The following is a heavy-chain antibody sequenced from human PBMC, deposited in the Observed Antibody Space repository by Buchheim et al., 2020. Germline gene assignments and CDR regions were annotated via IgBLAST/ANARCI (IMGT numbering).Heavy chain of an antibody. CDR2: FYHSARA. J-gene: IGHJ4*02. CDR3: ARARTESGIRFPLN. Sequence: QGQLQESGPGLVRPSETLSLTCTVFGVSIGSSNFWTWVRQPPGKGLEWIGEFYHSARANYNPSLKSRVYISVDKSKHQFSLKLSSVTAADTAVYYCARARTESGIRFPLNWGQGTL. D-gene: IGHD3-3*01. CDR1: GVSIGSSNF. V-gene: IGHV4-4*02.